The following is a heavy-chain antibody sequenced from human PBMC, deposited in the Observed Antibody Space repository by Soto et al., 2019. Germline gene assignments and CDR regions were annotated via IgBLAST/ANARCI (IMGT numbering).Heavy chain of an antibody. D-gene: IGHD2-15*01. CDR2: IYYSGST. Sequence: SETLSLTCTVSGGSISSYYWSWIRQPPGKGLEWIGYIYYSGSTNYNPSLESRLTISVDTSKNQFSLKLSSVTAADTAVYYCARGGGCSGGSCALNWFDPWGQGTLVTV. CDR3: ARGGGCSGGSCALNWFDP. CDR1: GGSISSYY. V-gene: IGHV4-59*01. J-gene: IGHJ5*02.